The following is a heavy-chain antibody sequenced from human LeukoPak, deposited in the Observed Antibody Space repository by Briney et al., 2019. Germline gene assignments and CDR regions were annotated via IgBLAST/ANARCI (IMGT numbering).Heavy chain of an antibody. V-gene: IGHV4-59*08. D-gene: IGHD6-19*01. J-gene: IGHJ4*02. CDR3: ARTKSGWYYSDY. Sequence: SDTLSLTCTVSGGSMRSYYWSWIRQPPGKGLELLGYVYYSGTANYNPSLESRVTILVDTSKNQFSPNLSSVTAADTAVYYCARTKSGWYYSDYWGQGTLVSVSS. CDR2: VYYSGTA. CDR1: GGSMRSYY.